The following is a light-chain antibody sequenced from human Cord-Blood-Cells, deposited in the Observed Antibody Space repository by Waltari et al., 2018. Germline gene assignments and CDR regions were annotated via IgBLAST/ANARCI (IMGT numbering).Light chain of an antibody. CDR1: QSVSSY. CDR3: MQALQTPH. V-gene: IGKV3-11*01. J-gene: IGKJ5*01. Sequence: EIVLTQSPATLSLSPGERATLSCRASQSVSSYLAWYQQKPGQAPRLLIYDASNRATGIPARFSGSGSGTDFTLKISRVEAEDVGVYYCMQALQTPHFGQGTRLEIK. CDR2: DAS.